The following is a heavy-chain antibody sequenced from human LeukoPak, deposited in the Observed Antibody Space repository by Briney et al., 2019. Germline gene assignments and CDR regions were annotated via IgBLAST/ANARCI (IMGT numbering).Heavy chain of an antibody. CDR1: GYTFTSYA. CDR3: ARDGMEEYYFDY. CDR2: INAGNGNT. V-gene: IGHV1-3*01. D-gene: IGHD1-1*01. Sequence: GASVKVSCKASGYTFTSYAMHWVRQAPGQRLEWMGWINAGNGNTKYSQKSQGRVTITRDTSASTAYMELGSLRSEDTAVYYCARDGMEEYYFDYWGQGTLVTVSS. J-gene: IGHJ4*02.